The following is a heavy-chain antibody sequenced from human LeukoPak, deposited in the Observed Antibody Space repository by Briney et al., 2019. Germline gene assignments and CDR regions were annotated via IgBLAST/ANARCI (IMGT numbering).Heavy chain of an antibody. D-gene: IGHD4-23*01. V-gene: IGHV3-43*01. Sequence: GGSLRLSCAASGFTFDDYTMRWVRQAPGKGLEWVSLISWDGGSTYYADSVKGRFTISRDNSKNSLYLQMNSLRTEDTALYYCVKDIAYGGNAPGFDYWGQGTLVTVSS. CDR2: ISWDGGST. J-gene: IGHJ4*02. CDR1: GFTFDDYT. CDR3: VKDIAYGGNAPGFDY.